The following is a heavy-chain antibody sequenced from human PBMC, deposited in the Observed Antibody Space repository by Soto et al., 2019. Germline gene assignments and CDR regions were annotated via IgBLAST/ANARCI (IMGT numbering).Heavy chain of an antibody. V-gene: IGHV4-39*02. Sequence: PSETLSLTCTVSGGSISSSSDYWGWIRQTPGKGLEWIGSIYYSGKTYYNPPLKSRLTISMDTSKNHFFLNLSSVTAADTAVYYCARIGLTTALLWGQGTLVTVSS. CDR2: IYYSGKT. J-gene: IGHJ4*02. CDR1: GGSISSSSDY. D-gene: IGHD4-17*01. CDR3: ARIGLTTALL.